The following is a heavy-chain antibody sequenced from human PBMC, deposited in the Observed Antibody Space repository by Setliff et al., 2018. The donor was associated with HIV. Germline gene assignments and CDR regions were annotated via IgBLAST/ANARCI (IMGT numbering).Heavy chain of an antibody. CDR3: VRHGATISGYEIRQCDR. Sequence: KPSETLSLTCTVSGGSITSSISDATYYWGWIRQLPGKGLEWIGSFHHTGNANYSPSLESRVTISVDTSQNHFSLKLASVTAADTAVYYCVRHGATISGYEIRQCDRWGQGTLVTVSS. V-gene: IGHV4-39*01. J-gene: IGHJ5*02. D-gene: IGHD5-12*01. CDR2: FHHTGNA. CDR1: GGSITSSISDATYY.